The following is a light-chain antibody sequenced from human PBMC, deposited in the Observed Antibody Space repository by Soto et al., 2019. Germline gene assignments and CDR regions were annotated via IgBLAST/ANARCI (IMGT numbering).Light chain of an antibody. CDR2: DVS. Sequence: QSALTQPASVSGSPGQSLTISCTGTSSDVGGYNYVSWYQQHPGKAPKLMIYDVSNRPSGISNRFSGSKSGNTASLTISGLQAEEEADYYCSSYTTSSAPHVVFGGGTKLTVL. J-gene: IGLJ2*01. V-gene: IGLV2-14*03. CDR1: SSDVGGYNY. CDR3: SSYTTSSAPHVV.